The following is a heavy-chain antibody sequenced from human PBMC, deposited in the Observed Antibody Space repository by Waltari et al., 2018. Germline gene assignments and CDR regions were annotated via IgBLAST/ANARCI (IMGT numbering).Heavy chain of an antibody. D-gene: IGHD2-15*01. J-gene: IGHJ4*02. V-gene: IGHV1-69-2*01. CDR3: ATYPSDCSGGSCTTGGDY. CDR1: GYTFTDYY. CDR2: VDPEDGET. Sequence: EVQLVQSGAEVKKPGATVKISCKASGYTFTDYYMHWVQQAPGKGLEWMGRVDPEDGETIYAEKFQGRVTITADTSTDTAYMELSSLRSEDTAVYYCATYPSDCSGGSCTTGGDYWGQGTLVTVSS.